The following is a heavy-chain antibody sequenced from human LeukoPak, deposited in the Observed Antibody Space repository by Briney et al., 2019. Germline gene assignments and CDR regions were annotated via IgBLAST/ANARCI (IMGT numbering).Heavy chain of an antibody. CDR2: IYSGGST. J-gene: IGHJ4*02. V-gene: IGHV3-53*01. D-gene: IGHD6-13*01. Sequence: GGSLRLSCAASGFTVSSNHMSWVRQAPGKGLEWVSVIYSGGSTYYADSVKGRFTISRDNAKNTLCLQMNSPRAEDTAVYYCARVWGDSSTWFFDYWGQGTLVTVSS. CDR3: ARVWGDSSTWFFDY. CDR1: GFTVSSNH.